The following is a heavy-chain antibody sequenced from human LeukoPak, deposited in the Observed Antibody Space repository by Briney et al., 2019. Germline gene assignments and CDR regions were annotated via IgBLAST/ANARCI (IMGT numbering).Heavy chain of an antibody. Sequence: EASVKVSCKASGYTFTSYGISWVRQAPGQGLEWMGWISAYNGNTNYAQKLQGRVTMTTDTSTSTAYMELRSLRSDDTAVYYCARDFHPTPFGYSSSWESDWFDPWGQGTLVTVSS. D-gene: IGHD6-13*01. V-gene: IGHV1-18*01. CDR2: ISAYNGNT. CDR1: GYTFTSYG. J-gene: IGHJ5*02. CDR3: ARDFHPTPFGYSSSWESDWFDP.